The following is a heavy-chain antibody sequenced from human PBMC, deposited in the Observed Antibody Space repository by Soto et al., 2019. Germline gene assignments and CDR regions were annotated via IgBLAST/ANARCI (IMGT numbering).Heavy chain of an antibody. V-gene: IGHV3-53*01. J-gene: IGHJ3*01. CDR3: TIRPLLPMAP. D-gene: IGHD3-22*01. CDR2: IYSSGST. Sequence: EVQLVESGGGLIQPGGSLRLSCAASGFTFSSNDMNWVRQAPGKGLEWVSLIYSSGSTSYADSVKGRFTISRDNSKNTLYLQMSSLRAEDTAVYYCTIRPLLPMAPWGQGTMVTVSS. CDR1: GFTFSSND.